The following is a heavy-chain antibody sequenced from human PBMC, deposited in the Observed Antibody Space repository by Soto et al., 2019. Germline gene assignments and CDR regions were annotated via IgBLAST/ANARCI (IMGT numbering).Heavy chain of an antibody. Sequence: QVQLVQSGAEVKKPGASVKVSCKASGYTFTSYDINWVRQATGQGLEWMGWMNPNSGNTGYVQKFQGRVTMTRNTSINTAYMELSSLRSEDTAVYYCARELAVPGYYYYGMDVWGQGTTVTVSS. CDR3: ARELAVPGYYYYGMDV. CDR1: GYTFTSYD. J-gene: IGHJ6*02. D-gene: IGHD6-19*01. V-gene: IGHV1-8*01. CDR2: MNPNSGNT.